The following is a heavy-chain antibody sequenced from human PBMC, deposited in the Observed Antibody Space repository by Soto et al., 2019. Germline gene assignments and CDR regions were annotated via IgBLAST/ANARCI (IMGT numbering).Heavy chain of an antibody. CDR2: ITYDGTYA. V-gene: IGHV3-30*18. D-gene: IGHD2-15*01. CDR3: PKVRGANNWANYYGLDV. Sequence: QVQLVESGGGVVQPGKSLRLSCEGSGFVFRDFGMYWVRQAPGQGLEWVAVITYDGTYAHYVSAVKGPFTISRDDDRDTVSLPMDSLRPEDSGIYYCPKVRGANNWANYYGLDVWGQGTTVTVSS. J-gene: IGHJ6*02. CDR1: GFVFRDFG.